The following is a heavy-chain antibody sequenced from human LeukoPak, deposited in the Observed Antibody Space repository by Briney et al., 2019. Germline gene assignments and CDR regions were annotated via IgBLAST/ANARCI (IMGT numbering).Heavy chain of an antibody. V-gene: IGHV3-7*01. CDR2: IKQDGSEK. CDR3: AREGQGARGYSYGLDY. Sequence: QPGGSLRLSCAASGSTFSSYWMSWVRQAPGKGLEWVANIKQDGSEKYYVDSVKGRFTISRDNAKNSLYLQMNSLRAEDTAVYYCAREGQGARGYSYGLDYWGQGTLVTVSS. D-gene: IGHD5-18*01. J-gene: IGHJ4*02. CDR1: GSTFSSYW.